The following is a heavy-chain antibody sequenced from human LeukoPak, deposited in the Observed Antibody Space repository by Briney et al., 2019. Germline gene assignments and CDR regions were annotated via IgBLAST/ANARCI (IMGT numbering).Heavy chain of an antibody. J-gene: IGHJ3*02. CDR3: ARVRGWFDDSSGYSHAFDI. Sequence: SETLSLTCAVYGGSFSGYYWSWIRQPPGKGLEWIGEINHSGSTNYNPSLKSRVTMSVDTSKNQFSLKLSSVTAADTAVYYCARVRGWFDDSSGYSHAFDIWGQGTMVTVSS. CDR2: INHSGST. V-gene: IGHV4-34*01. CDR1: GGSFSGYY. D-gene: IGHD3-22*01.